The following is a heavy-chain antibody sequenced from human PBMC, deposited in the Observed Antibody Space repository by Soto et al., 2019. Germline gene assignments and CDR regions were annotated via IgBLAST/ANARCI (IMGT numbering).Heavy chain of an antibody. J-gene: IGHJ4*02. Sequence: GGSLRLSCAASGFTFSSYGMHWVRQAPGKGLEWVAVIWYDGSNKYYADSVKGRFTISRDNSKNTLYLQMNSLRAEDTAVYYCARDDDQPYCTNGVCPGNYWGQGTLVTVSS. V-gene: IGHV3-33*01. CDR2: IWYDGSNK. D-gene: IGHD2-8*01. CDR1: GFTFSSYG. CDR3: ARDDDQPYCTNGVCPGNY.